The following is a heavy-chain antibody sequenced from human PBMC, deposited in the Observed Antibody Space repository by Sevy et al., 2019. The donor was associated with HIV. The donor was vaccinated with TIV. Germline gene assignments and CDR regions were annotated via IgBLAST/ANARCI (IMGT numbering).Heavy chain of an antibody. D-gene: IGHD4-17*01. J-gene: IGHJ4*02. Sequence: SETLSLTCTVSGGSISSYYWSWIRQPPGKGLEWIGYIYYSGSTNYNPSLKSRVTISVDTSKNQFSLKLSSVTAADTAVYYSARGGRRRVFYGDYFDYWGQGTLVTVSS. CDR3: ARGGRRRVFYGDYFDY. CDR2: IYYSGST. CDR1: GGSISSYY. V-gene: IGHV4-59*01.